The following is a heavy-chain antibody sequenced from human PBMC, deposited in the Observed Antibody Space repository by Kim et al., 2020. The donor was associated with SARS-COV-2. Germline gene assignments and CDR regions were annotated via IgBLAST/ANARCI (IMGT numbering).Heavy chain of an antibody. CDR3: AKPRPHWYFEL. V-gene: IGHV3-23*01. D-gene: IGHD6-6*01. Sequence: YADSVKGRFPISRDNSKNILYLQMSSLRAEDTAIYYCAKPRPHWYFELWGRGTLVTVSS. J-gene: IGHJ2*01.